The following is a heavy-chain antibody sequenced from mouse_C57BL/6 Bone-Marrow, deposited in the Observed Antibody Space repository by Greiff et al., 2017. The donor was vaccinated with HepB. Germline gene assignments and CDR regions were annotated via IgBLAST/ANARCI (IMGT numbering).Heavy chain of an antibody. D-gene: IGHD1-1*01. V-gene: IGHV14-4*01. CDR2: IDPENGDT. J-gene: IGHJ4*01. CDR1: GFNIKDDY. Sequence: EVKLMESGAELVRPGASVKLSCTASGFNIKDDYMHWVKQRPEQGLEWIGWIDPENGDTEYASKFQGKATITADTSSNTAYLQLSSLTSEDTAVYYCTTWGSSPSYAMDYWGQGTSVTVSS. CDR3: TTWGSSPSYAMDY.